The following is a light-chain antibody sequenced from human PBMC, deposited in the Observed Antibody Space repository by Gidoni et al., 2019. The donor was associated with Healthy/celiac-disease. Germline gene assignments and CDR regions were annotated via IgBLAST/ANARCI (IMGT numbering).Light chain of an antibody. CDR2: WAS. CDR3: QQYYSTPWT. J-gene: IGKJ1*01. V-gene: IGKV4-1*01. Sequence: DIVMTQPPDLLAVSLGERATINCKSSQSVLYSSNNKNYLVWYQQKPGQPPKLLIYWASTRESGVPDRFSGSGSGTDFTLTISSLQAEDVAVYYCQQYYSTPWTFGQGTKVEIK. CDR1: QSVLYSSNNKNY.